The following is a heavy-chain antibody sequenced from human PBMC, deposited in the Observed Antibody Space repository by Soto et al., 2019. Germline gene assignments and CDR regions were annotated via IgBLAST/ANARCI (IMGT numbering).Heavy chain of an antibody. J-gene: IGHJ4*02. CDR3: ASGYYDSSGYSIDY. V-gene: IGHV1-69*01. CDR2: LAVILGTP. Sequence: QVQLMQSGSEVKKPGSSVKISCKAFGGTFNSNAFSWVRQVPGQGLEWMGGLAVILGTPNYAQKFQGRVTLSADEPTTTAYMEVTSLTSEDTAVYYCASGYYDSSGYSIDYWGQGTQITVSS. D-gene: IGHD3-22*01. CDR1: GGTFNSNA.